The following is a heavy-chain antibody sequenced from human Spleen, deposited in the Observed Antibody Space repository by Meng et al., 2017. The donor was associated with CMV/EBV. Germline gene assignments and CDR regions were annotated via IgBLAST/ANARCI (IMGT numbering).Heavy chain of an antibody. Sequence: QLQLQEPGPGLVKPSETLSLTCSVSGDSMSDYYWSWIRQPAGKGLEWIGRIYTDGSINYNPSLKSRVTMSLDTSKNQFFLNLSSVTAADTAVYYCARGYSSGKTDYWGQGTLVTVSS. J-gene: IGHJ4*02. V-gene: IGHV4-4*07. CDR1: GDSMSDYY. CDR2: IYTDGSI. CDR3: ARGYSSGKTDY. D-gene: IGHD6-19*01.